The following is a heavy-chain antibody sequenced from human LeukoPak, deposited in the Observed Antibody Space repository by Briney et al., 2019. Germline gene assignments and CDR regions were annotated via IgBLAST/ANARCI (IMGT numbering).Heavy chain of an antibody. CDR3: AKRLSFGEAIGDFDY. CDR1: GFTFSNYA. CDR2: ISGSGDST. J-gene: IGHJ4*02. V-gene: IGHV3-23*01. Sequence: PGGSLRLSCAASGFTFSNYAMSWVRQAPGKGLEWVSAISGSGDSTYYADSVKGRFTISRDSSMETLYLQMNSLRAEDTATYFCAKRLSFGEAIGDFDYWGQGTLVTVSS. D-gene: IGHD3-3*01.